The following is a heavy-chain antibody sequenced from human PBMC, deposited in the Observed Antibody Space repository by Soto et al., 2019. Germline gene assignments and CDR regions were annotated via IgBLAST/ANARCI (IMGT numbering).Heavy chain of an antibody. V-gene: IGHV1-8*01. CDR3: HCTTDSLDACDI. CDR2: MNPNSGNT. J-gene: IGHJ3*02. D-gene: IGHD2-8*01. CDR1: GYTFTSYD. Sequence: ASVKVSCKASGYTFTSYDINWVRQATGQGLEWMGWMNPNSGNTGYAQKFQGRATMTRNTSISTAYMELSSLRSEDTAVYYCHCTTDSLDACDIWGQGTMVTVS.